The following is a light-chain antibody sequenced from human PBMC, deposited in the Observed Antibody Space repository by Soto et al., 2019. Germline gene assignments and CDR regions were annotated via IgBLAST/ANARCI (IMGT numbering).Light chain of an antibody. V-gene: IGLV2-8*01. J-gene: IGLJ1*01. CDR1: SSDVGGYNY. CDR3: SSYAGSNNYV. CDR2: EVS. Sequence: QSALTQPPSASGSPGQSVTISCTGTSSDVGGYNYVSWYQQHPGKAPKLMIYEVSKRPSGVPDRFSGSKSGKTASLTVSGLQAEDEADYYCSSYAGSNNYVFGIGTKVTVL.